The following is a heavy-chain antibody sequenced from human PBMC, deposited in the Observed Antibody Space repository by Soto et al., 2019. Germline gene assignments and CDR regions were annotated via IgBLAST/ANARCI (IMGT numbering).Heavy chain of an antibody. CDR3: AKSRSIAALNGMDG. D-gene: IGHD6-6*01. V-gene: IGHV3-23*01. CDR1: GFTFSSYA. Sequence: GGSLRLSCAASGFTFSSYAMSWVRQAPGKGLEWVSAISGSGGSTYYADSVKGRFTISRDNSKNTLYLQMNSLRAEDTVLDCCAKSRSIAALNGMDGGGQGTTGTGSS. J-gene: IGHJ6*02. CDR2: ISGSGGST.